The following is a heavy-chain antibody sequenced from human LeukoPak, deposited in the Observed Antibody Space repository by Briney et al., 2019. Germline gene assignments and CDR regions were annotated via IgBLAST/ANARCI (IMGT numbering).Heavy chain of an antibody. CDR1: GGAITTYY. J-gene: IGHJ4*02. D-gene: IGHD3-22*01. CDR2: IFYSGGT. V-gene: IGHV4-59*01. CDR3: ARRGYYDSSGLDY. Sequence: SETLSLTCTVSGGAITTYYWGWIRQPPGKGLEWIGYIFYSGGTNYNPSLRSRVFISRDTSKNQFSLKLSSVTPADTAIYYCARRGYYDSSGLDYWGQGTLVAVSS.